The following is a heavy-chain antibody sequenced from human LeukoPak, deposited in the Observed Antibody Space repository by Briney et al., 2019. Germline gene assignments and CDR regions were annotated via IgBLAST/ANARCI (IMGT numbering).Heavy chain of an antibody. CDR2: INPSGGST. CDR1: GYTFTGYY. CDR3: ARGPRSGTNYYYYYMDV. D-gene: IGHD3-10*01. J-gene: IGHJ6*03. Sequence: ASVKVSCKASGYTFTGYYMHWVRQAPGQGLEWMGIINPSGGSTSYAQKFQGRVTMTRDTSTSTVYMELSSLRSEDTAVYYCARGPRSGTNYYYYYMDVWGKGTTVTISS. V-gene: IGHV1-46*01.